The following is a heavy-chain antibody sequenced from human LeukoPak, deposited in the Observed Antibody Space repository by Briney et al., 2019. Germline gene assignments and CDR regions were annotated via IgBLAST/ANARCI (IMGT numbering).Heavy chain of an antibody. CDR3: AKVKTPLLRYFDWLPVDY. CDR2: IRYDGSNK. D-gene: IGHD3-9*01. CDR1: GFTFSSYG. J-gene: IGHJ4*02. Sequence: GGSLRLSCAASGFTFSSYGMHWVRQAPGKGLERVAFIRYDGSNKYYADSVKGRFTISRDNSKNTLYLQMNSLRAEDTAVYYCAKVKTPLLRYFDWLPVDYWGQGTLVTVSS. V-gene: IGHV3-30*02.